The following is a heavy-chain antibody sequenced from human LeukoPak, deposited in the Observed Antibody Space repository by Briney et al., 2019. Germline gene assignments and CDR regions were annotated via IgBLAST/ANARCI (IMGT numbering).Heavy chain of an antibody. CDR3: AGSYCSGGSCYSNY. CDR2: IYYSGST. J-gene: IGHJ4*02. Sequence: SSETLSLTCTVSGGSISSYYWSWIRQPPGKGLEWIGYIYYSGSTNYNPSLKSRVTISVDTSKNQLSLKLSSVTAAGTAVYYCAGSYCSGGSCYSNYWGQGTLVTVSS. D-gene: IGHD2-15*01. CDR1: GGSISSYY. V-gene: IGHV4-59*08.